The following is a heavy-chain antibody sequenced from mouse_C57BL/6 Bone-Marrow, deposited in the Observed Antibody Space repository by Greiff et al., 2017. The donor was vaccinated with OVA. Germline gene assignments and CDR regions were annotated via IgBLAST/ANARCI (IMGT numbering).Heavy chain of an antibody. Sequence: QVQLQQPGAELVKPGASVKLSCKASGYTFTSYWMHWVKQRPGQGLEWIGEIYPRSGNTYYNEKFKGKATLTADKSSSTAYMELRSLTSEDSAVYFCARDYYGSSYDWYFDVWGTGTTVTVSS. D-gene: IGHD1-1*01. J-gene: IGHJ1*03. V-gene: IGHV1-81*01. CDR3: ARDYYGSSYDWYFDV. CDR2: IYPRSGNT. CDR1: GYTFTSYW.